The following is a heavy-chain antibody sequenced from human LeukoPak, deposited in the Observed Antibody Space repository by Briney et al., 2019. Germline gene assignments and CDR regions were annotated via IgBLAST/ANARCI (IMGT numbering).Heavy chain of an antibody. Sequence: GESLKISCKGSGYIFTTYWIGWVRQLPGKGLEWMGIIYPSDSDTTYSPSFQGQVTISADKSISTAYLQWSSLKASDTAMYYCARRCSSTSCYTDLTGDAFDIWGQGTMVTVSS. V-gene: IGHV5-51*01. CDR1: GYIFTTYW. CDR2: IYPSDSDT. J-gene: IGHJ3*02. CDR3: ARRCSSTSCYTDLTGDAFDI. D-gene: IGHD2-2*02.